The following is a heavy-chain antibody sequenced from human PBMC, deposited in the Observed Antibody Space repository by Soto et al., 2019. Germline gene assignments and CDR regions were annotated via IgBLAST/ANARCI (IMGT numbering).Heavy chain of an antibody. J-gene: IGHJ4*02. V-gene: IGHV1-2*04. CDR2: INPNSGGT. Sequence: ASLKVSCKASGYTFTGYYMHWVRQAPGQGIEWMGWINPNSGGTNYAQKFQGWVTMTRDTSISTAYMELSRLRSDDTAVYYCAGGKGDRVYSSSWYTVGDYWGQGTLVTVSS. D-gene: IGHD6-13*01. CDR3: AGGKGDRVYSSSWYTVGDY. CDR1: GYTFTGYY.